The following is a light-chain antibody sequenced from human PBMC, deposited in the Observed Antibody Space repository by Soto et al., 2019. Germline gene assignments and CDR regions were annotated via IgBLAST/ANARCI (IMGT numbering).Light chain of an antibody. V-gene: IGLV1-40*01. Sequence: QSVLTQPPSVSGAPGQRVTISCTGSSSNIGAGYDVHWYQQRPGTAPKLLIFGNINRPSGVPDRFSGSKSGTSASLAITGLQAEDEGDYYCLSYDSTLSARYVFGTGTKLTGL. CDR2: GNI. CDR1: SSNIGAGYD. CDR3: LSYDSTLSARYV. J-gene: IGLJ1*01.